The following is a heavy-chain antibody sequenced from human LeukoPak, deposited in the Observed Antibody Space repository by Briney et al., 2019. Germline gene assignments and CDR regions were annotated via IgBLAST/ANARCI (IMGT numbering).Heavy chain of an antibody. CDR1: GFTFSSYS. CDR2: ISSSSSYI. D-gene: IGHD3-10*01. CDR3: ARDYSYYGSGIGLDY. V-gene: IGHV3-21*01. J-gene: IGHJ4*02. Sequence: GGSLRLSCAASGFTFSSYSMNWVRQAPGKGLEWVSSISSSSSYIYYADSVKGRFTISRDNAENSLYLQMNSLRAEDTAVYYCARDYSYYGSGIGLDYWGQGTLVTVSS.